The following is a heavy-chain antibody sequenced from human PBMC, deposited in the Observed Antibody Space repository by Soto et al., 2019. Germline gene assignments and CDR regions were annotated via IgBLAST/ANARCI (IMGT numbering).Heavy chain of an antibody. V-gene: IGHV3-33*01. CDR2: IWYDGRNT. J-gene: IGHJ4*02. Sequence: VQLVESGGGVVQPGRSLRLSCAASGFIFSSFGMHWVRQAPGKGLEWVAQIWYDGRNTYYADSVKGRFTISRDNSRNTLYLQMNSLRAEDTAVYHCVRDLLGSGGHFDYWGQGTLVTVSS. D-gene: IGHD7-27*01. CDR3: VRDLLGSGGHFDY. CDR1: GFIFSSFG.